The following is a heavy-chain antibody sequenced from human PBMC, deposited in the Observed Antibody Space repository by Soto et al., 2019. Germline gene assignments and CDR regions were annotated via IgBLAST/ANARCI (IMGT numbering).Heavy chain of an antibody. Sequence: EVQLVEAGGGLVHLGGSLTLSCAASGFRFSGCGMDWVRQIPGKGPEWVSYISSNSRTTSYANSVKGRFTISRDNARNSLYLQMTSLRDEDTAVYYCARGGAARPDYWGQGTLVTVSS. CDR3: ARGGAARPDY. V-gene: IGHV3-48*02. D-gene: IGHD6-6*01. J-gene: IGHJ4*02. CDR2: ISSNSRTT. CDR1: GFRFSGCG.